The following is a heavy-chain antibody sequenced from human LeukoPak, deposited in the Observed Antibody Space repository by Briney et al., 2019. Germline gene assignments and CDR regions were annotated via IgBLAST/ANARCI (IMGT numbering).Heavy chain of an antibody. J-gene: IGHJ4*02. CDR1: GGSISSGGYS. CDR3: ARSHLDYYDSSGYWGYYFDY. Sequence: SQTLSLTCAVSGGSISSGGYSWSWIRQPPGKGLEWIGYIYHSGSTYNNPSLKSRVTISVDRSKNQFSLKLSSVTAADTAVCYCARSHLDYYDSSGYWGYYFDYWGQGTLVTVSS. D-gene: IGHD3-22*01. V-gene: IGHV4-30-2*01. CDR2: IYHSGST.